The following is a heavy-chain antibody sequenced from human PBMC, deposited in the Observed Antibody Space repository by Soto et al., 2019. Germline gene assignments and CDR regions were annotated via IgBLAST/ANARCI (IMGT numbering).Heavy chain of an antibody. CDR2: IRYDGSNI. V-gene: IGHV3-33*01. J-gene: IGHJ4*02. Sequence: GGSLRLSSAASGLIFSGHGMHWVRQAPGKGLQWVAVIRYDGSNIYYADSVKGRFTISRDNSQNTLYLQMNSLRAEDTAVYYCARDGVGATTFFGYFDYWGQGALVTVSS. CDR3: ARDGVGATTFFGYFDY. CDR1: GLIFSGHG. D-gene: IGHD1-26*01.